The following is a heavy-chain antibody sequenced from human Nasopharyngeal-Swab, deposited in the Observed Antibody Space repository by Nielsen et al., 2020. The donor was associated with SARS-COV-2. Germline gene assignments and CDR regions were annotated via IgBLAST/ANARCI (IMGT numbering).Heavy chain of an antibody. CDR3: AKVRPIVTTPRDFDY. V-gene: IGHV3-23*01. J-gene: IGHJ4*02. Sequence: VRQMPGKGLEWVSAISGSAGATYYADSVKGRFTISRANSKNTVYLQMNSLRAEDAAVCYCAKVRPIVTTPRDFDYWGQGILVTVSS. D-gene: IGHD5-12*01. CDR2: ISGSAGAT.